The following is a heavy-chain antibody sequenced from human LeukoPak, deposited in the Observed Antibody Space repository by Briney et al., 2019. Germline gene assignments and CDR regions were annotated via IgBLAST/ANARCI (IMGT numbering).Heavy chain of an antibody. CDR3: ARHVKEGATLLTNVLPRYGMDV. CDR1: GGSISSSSYY. CDR2: IYYSGST. D-gene: IGHD5-12*01. J-gene: IGHJ6*02. Sequence: SETLSLTCTVSGGSISSSSYYWGWIRQPPGKGLEWIGSIYYSGSTYYNPSLKSRVTISVDTSKNQFSLKLSSVTAADTAVYYCARHVKEGATLLTNVLPRYGMDVWGQGTTVTVSS. V-gene: IGHV4-39*07.